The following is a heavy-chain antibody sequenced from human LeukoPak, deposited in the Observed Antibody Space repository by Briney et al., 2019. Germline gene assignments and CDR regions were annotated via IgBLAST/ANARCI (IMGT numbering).Heavy chain of an antibody. CDR3: AKAEGMTTVKIFGY. Sequence: GGSLRLSCAASGFTFSSYAMSWVRQAPGKGLEWVSAISGSGGSTYYADSVKGRFTISRDNSKNTLYLQMNRLSAEDTAVYYCAKAEGMTTVKIFGYWGQGTLVTVSS. V-gene: IGHV3-23*01. CDR1: GFTFSSYA. D-gene: IGHD4-17*01. J-gene: IGHJ4*02. CDR2: ISGSGGST.